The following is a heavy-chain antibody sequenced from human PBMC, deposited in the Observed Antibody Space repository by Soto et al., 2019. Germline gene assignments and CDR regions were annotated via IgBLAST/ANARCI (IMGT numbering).Heavy chain of an antibody. J-gene: IGHJ2*01. D-gene: IGHD3-22*01. Sequence: QLQLQESGPGLVKPSETLSLTCTVSGGSISSSSYHWGWIRQPPGKGLEWIGSIYYSESTYYNPSLRSRVTISVDTSKNQFPLKLSSVTAPDTAVYYCARRITMIVVVPLRPPEQQDIWYFDLWGRGTLVTVSS. CDR2: IYYSEST. CDR1: GGSISSSSYH. CDR3: ARRITMIVVVPLRPPEQQDIWYFDL. V-gene: IGHV4-39*01.